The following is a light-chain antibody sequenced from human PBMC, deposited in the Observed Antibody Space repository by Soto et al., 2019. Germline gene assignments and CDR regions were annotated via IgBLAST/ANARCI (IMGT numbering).Light chain of an antibody. CDR1: QAIRSD. CDR3: LQDHSYPYT. J-gene: IGKJ2*01. V-gene: IGKV1-6*01. Sequence: AIQMTQSPSSLSASVGDRVTITCRASQAIRSDLGWYQHKPGRAPKLVIYAASSLKSGVPSRFSGSGSGTDFTLTISSLQPEDFATYYCLQDHSYPYTFGQGTTMEIK. CDR2: AAS.